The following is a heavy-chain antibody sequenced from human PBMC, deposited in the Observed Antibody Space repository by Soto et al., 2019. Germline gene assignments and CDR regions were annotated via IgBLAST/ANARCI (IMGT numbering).Heavy chain of an antibody. J-gene: IGHJ4*02. CDR2: IKSKTDGGTT. Sequence: PGGSLRLSCAASGFTFSNAWMNWVRQAPGKGLEWVGRIKSKTDGGTTDYAAPVKGRFTISRDDSKNTLYLQMNSLKAEDTAVYYCTTGIRGGYSSSSIDYWGQGTLVTVSS. CDR1: GFTFSNAW. CDR3: TTGIRGGYSSSSIDY. V-gene: IGHV3-15*07. D-gene: IGHD6-6*01.